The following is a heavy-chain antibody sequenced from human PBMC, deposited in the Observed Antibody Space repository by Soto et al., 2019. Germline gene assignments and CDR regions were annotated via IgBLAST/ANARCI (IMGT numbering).Heavy chain of an antibody. CDR3: AKIARGDCFSSAVY. Sequence: EVQLLESGGGLVQPGGSLRLSCAASGFTFSNYAMSWVRQAPGKGLEWVSGISGSGVSTYYADSVKGRFTISRDNSKDTLYLQMNSLRAEDTGVYYWAKIARGDCFSSAVYWGQGTRVTVSS. CDR2: ISGSGVST. J-gene: IGHJ4*02. CDR1: GFTFSNYA. V-gene: IGHV3-23*01. D-gene: IGHD2-21*02.